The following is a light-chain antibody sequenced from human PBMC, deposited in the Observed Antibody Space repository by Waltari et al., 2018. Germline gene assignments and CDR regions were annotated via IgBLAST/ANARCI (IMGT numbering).Light chain of an antibody. CDR2: GAS. CDR1: QTVRTTY. Sequence: EIVLTQSPGTLSLSPGERATLSCRASQTVRTTYLACYQQNPGQAPTLVIHGASSRATGIPDRLSGSGSGTDFSLTTSSLEPEDFAVYYCQQYDISPLTFGGGTKVEIK. J-gene: IGKJ4*01. CDR3: QQYDISPLT. V-gene: IGKV3-20*01.